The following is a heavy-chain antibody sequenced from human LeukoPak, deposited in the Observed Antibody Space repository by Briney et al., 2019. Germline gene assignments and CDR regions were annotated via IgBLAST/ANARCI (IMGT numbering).Heavy chain of an antibody. D-gene: IGHD1-26*01. J-gene: IGHJ3*02. CDR1: GFSFSSFG. CDR2: IAASWGNT. V-gene: IGHV3-64D*09. Sequence: GGSLRLSCLVSGFSFSSFGMHWVRQPPGKGLEFVSAIAASWGNTYYTASAKGRFTISRENSKNILFLQMSSLRPEDTAVYYCARGPSRGSPGGFNIWGQGTMVTVSS. CDR3: ARGPSRGSPGGFNI.